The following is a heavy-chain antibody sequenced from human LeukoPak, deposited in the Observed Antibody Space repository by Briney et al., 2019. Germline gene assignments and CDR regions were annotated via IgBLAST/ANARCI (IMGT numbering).Heavy chain of an antibody. V-gene: IGHV3-43*01. CDR1: GFTFDDYT. CDR2: ISWDGGST. J-gene: IGHJ6*03. D-gene: IGHD6-13*01. CDR3: AKGLIATGTAEPHYYYYYMDV. Sequence: PGGSLRLSCAASGFTFDDYTMHWVRQAPGKGLEWVSLISWDGGSTYYADSVKGRFTISRDNSKNSLYLQMNSLRTEDTALYYCAKGLIATGTAEPHYYYYYMDVWGKGTTVTVSS.